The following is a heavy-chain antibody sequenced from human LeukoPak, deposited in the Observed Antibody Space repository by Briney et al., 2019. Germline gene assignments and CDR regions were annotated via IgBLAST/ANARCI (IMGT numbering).Heavy chain of an antibody. CDR2: TYYRSKWYN. CDR3: ARQQRGAFDY. J-gene: IGHJ4*02. Sequence: PSQTLSVTCAISGDSVSSNTPAWHWIRQSPSRGLEWLGRTYYRSKWYNDYAVSVRSRITINPDTAKNQFSLQLNSVTPEDTAVYYCARQQRGAFDYWGQGTLVTVSS. D-gene: IGHD6-13*01. CDR1: GDSVSSNTPA. V-gene: IGHV6-1*01.